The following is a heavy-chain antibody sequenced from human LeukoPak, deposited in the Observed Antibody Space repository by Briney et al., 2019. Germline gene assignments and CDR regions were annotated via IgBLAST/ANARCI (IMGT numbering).Heavy chain of an antibody. D-gene: IGHD6-13*01. CDR1: GYTFTSYY. V-gene: IGHV1-2*06. CDR3: ARGPRGLQQPPFDY. Sequence: GASVKISCKASGYTFTSYYMHWVRQAPGQGLEWMGRINPNSGGTNYAQKFQGRVTMTRDTSISTAYMELSRLRSDDTAVYYCARGPRGLQQPPFDYWGQGTLVTVSS. CDR2: INPNSGGT. J-gene: IGHJ4*02.